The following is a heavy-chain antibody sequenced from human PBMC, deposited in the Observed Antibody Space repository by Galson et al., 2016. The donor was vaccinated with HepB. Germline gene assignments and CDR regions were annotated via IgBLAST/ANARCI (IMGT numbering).Heavy chain of an antibody. D-gene: IGHD2-2*01. Sequence: ETLSLTCGVHGGSFNGYYWSWIRQPPGKGLEWIGEISHSGRTSYSPSLKSRVIISVDTSRSEFSLKMNSVTAADTGVYYCAGSGPAALYYYYAMDVWGQGTTVTVSS. CDR2: ISHSGRT. V-gene: IGHV4-34*01. J-gene: IGHJ6*02. CDR3: AGSGPAALYYYYAMDV. CDR1: GGSFNGYY.